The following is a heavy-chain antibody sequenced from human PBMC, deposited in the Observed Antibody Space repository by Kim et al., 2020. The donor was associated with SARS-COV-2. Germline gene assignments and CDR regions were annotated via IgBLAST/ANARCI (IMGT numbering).Heavy chain of an antibody. D-gene: IGHD6-19*01. Sequence: GSVKGRFTISKDNSKNTLYLQMNSLRAEDTAVYYCARTAEIAVAGTAFDYWGQGTLVTVSS. CDR3: ARTAEIAVAGTAFDY. J-gene: IGHJ4*02. V-gene: IGHV3-30*01.